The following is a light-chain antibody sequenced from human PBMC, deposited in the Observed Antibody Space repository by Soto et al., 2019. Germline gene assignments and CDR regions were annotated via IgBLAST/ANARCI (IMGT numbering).Light chain of an antibody. CDR1: SSDVGGYNY. CDR2: DVS. CDR3: SSYAGSNNVV. J-gene: IGLJ2*01. Sequence: QSALTQPPSASGSPGQSVTISCTGTSSDVGGYNYVSWYQQHPGKAPKLMIYDVSKRPSGVPDRFSGSKSGNTASLTVSGLQAEDEADYYCSSYAGSNNVVFGGGTKRTVL. V-gene: IGLV2-8*01.